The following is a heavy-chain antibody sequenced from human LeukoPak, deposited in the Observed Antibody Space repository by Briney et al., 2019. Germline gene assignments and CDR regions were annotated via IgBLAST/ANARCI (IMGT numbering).Heavy chain of an antibody. CDR1: GFTFSSYG. V-gene: IGHV3-30*18. D-gene: IGHD5-12*01. J-gene: IGHJ4*02. Sequence: GRSLRLSCAASGFTFSSYGMHWVRQAPGKGLEWVAVISYDGSNKYYADSVKGRFTISRDNSKNTLYLQMNSLRAEDTAVYYCAKDRVSGYDYFDYWGQGILVTVSS. CDR3: AKDRVSGYDYFDY. CDR2: ISYDGSNK.